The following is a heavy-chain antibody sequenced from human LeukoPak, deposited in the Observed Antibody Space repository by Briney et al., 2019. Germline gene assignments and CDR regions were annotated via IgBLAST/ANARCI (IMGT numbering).Heavy chain of an antibody. D-gene: IGHD2-2*01. J-gene: IGHJ6*03. CDR3: AREIVVVPAAIWLLNYYYMDV. Sequence: SETLSLTCAVYGGSFSGYYWSWIRQPPGKGLEWIGEINHSGSTNYNSSLKSRVTISVDTSKNQFSLKLSSVTAADTAVYYCAREIVVVPAAIWLLNYYYMDVWGKGTTVTVSS. V-gene: IGHV4-34*01. CDR1: GGSFSGYY. CDR2: INHSGST.